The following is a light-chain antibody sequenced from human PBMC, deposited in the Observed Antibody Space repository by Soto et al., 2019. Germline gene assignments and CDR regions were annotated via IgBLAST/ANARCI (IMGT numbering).Light chain of an antibody. CDR2: EVS. CDR1: ISDVGSYNY. Sequence: QSLLTQPASVSGSPGQSITISCTGTISDVGSYNYVSWYQQNPGKAPKLMIYEVSDRPSGISSRFSGSKSGNTASLTISGLKTEDEADYYCSSYTSSRTLFGTGTRSPS. CDR3: SSYTSSRTL. J-gene: IGLJ1*01. V-gene: IGLV2-14*01.